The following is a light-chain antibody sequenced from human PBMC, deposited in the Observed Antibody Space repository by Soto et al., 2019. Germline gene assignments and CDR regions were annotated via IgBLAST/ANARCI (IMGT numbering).Light chain of an antibody. V-gene: IGLV2-23*01. CDR1: SSDVGSYNL. CDR2: EDI. Sequence: QSALTQPASVSGSPGQSITISCTGTSSDVGSYNLVSWYQQHPGKAPKLMIYEDIERPSGVSNRFSGSKSGNTASLTISGLQAEDEADYYCCSYAGGTNLVFGGGTKLTVL. CDR3: CSYAGGTNLV. J-gene: IGLJ2*01.